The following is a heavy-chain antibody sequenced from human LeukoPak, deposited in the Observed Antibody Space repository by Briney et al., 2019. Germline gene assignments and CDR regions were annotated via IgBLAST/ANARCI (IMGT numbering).Heavy chain of an antibody. CDR1: GFTFSSYW. CDR3: ARGGGLDA. V-gene: IGHV3-7*03. CDR2: INHNGNVN. Sequence: GGSLRLSCAASGFTFSSYWMNWARQAPGKGLEWVASINHNGNVNYYVDSVKGRFTISRDNAKNSLYLQMSNLRAEDTAVYFCARGGGLDAWGQGATVTVSS. J-gene: IGHJ6*02. D-gene: IGHD3-16*01.